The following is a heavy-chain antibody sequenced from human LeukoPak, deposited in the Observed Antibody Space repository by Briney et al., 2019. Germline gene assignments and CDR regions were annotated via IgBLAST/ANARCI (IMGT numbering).Heavy chain of an antibody. CDR2: INPSGGST. Sequence: ASVKVSCKASGYTFTSYYMHWVRQAPGQGLEWMRIINPSGGSTSYAQKFQGRVTMTRDMSTSTVYMELSSLRSEDTAVYYWATSRDGYNCPFDPWGQGTLVTVSS. V-gene: IGHV1-46*01. CDR1: GYTFTSYY. CDR3: ATSRDGYNCPFDP. J-gene: IGHJ5*02. D-gene: IGHD5-24*01.